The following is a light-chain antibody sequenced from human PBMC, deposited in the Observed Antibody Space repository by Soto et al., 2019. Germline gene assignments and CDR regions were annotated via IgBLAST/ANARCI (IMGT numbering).Light chain of an antibody. CDR3: QQYNNYAWT. V-gene: IGKV1-5*01. CDR1: QSISSW. Sequence: DIQMTQSPATLSASVGDRVTITCRASQSISSWLAWYQQKPGKVPKLLLDDASSLESGVPSRFSGSGSGTALTLTISILQPDDFATYYGQQYNNYAWTFGQGAKVEIK. CDR2: DAS. J-gene: IGKJ1*01.